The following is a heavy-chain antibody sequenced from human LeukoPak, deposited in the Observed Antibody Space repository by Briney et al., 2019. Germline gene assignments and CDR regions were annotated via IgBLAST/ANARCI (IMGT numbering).Heavy chain of an antibody. CDR3: ARDECSSTSCYSDDYYYMDV. D-gene: IGHD2-2*01. Sequence: PGGSLRLSCAASGFTFSSYGMHWVRQAPGKGLEWVANIKQDGSEKYYVDSVKGRFTISRDNAKNSLYLQMNSLRAEDTAVYYCARDECSSTSCYSDDYYYMDVWGKGTTVTVSS. CDR2: IKQDGSEK. V-gene: IGHV3-7*01. J-gene: IGHJ6*03. CDR1: GFTFSSYG.